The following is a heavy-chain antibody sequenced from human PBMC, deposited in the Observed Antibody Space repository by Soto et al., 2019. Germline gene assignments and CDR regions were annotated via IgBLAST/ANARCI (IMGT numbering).Heavy chain of an antibody. V-gene: IGHV3-9*01. Sequence: PGGSLRLSCAASGFTFDDYAMHWVRQAPGKGLEWVSGISWNSGSIGYADSVKGRFTISRDNAKNSLYLQMNSLRAEDTALYYCAKSPIAAADDAFDIWGQGTMVTVSS. CDR2: ISWNSGSI. CDR3: AKSPIAAADDAFDI. CDR1: GFTFDDYA. J-gene: IGHJ3*02. D-gene: IGHD6-13*01.